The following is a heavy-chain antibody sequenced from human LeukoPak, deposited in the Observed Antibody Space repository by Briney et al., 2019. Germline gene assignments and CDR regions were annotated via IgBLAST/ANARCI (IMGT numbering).Heavy chain of an antibody. J-gene: IGHJ4*02. CDR3: ARDGYGLDY. D-gene: IGHD5-18*01. V-gene: IGHV3-30-3*01. CDR2: ISYDGSNK. CDR1: GFTFSSYA. Sequence: GGSLRLSCAASGFTFSSYAMHWVRQAPGKGLEWVAVISYDGSNKCYTDSVKGRFTISRDNSKNTLYLQMNSLRAEDTAVYYCARDGYGLDYWGQGTLVTVSS.